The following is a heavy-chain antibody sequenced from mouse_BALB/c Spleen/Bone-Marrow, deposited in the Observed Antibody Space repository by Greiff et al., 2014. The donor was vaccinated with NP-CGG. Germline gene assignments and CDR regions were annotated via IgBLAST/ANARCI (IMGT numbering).Heavy chain of an antibody. CDR3: ARWGNYGDYAMDY. D-gene: IGHD2-1*01. V-gene: IGHV1S56*01. CDR1: GYTFTSYY. CDR2: IYPGNVNT. Sequence: VQLQQSGPGLVKPGASVRISCKASGYTFTSYYIHWVKQRPGQGLEWIGWIYPGNVNTKYNERFKGKSTLTADKSSSTAYMQLSSLTSEDSAVYFCARWGNYGDYAMDYWGQGTSVTVSS. J-gene: IGHJ4*01.